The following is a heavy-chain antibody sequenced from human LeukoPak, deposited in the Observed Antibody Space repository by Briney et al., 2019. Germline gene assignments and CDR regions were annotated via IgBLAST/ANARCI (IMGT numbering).Heavy chain of an antibody. J-gene: IGHJ3*02. CDR2: ISYDGSNK. V-gene: IGHV3-30*18. CDR1: GFTFSSYG. Sequence: GRSLRLSCAASGFTFSSYGMHWVRQAPGKGLEWVAVISYDGSNKHYADSVKGRFTISRDNSKNTLYLQMNSLRAEDTAVYYCAKVWFGESLYAFDIWGQGTMVTVSS. CDR3: AKVWFGESLYAFDI. D-gene: IGHD3-10*01.